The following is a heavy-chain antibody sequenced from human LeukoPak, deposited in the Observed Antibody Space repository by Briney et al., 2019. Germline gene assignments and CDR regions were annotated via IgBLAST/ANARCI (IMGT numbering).Heavy chain of an antibody. J-gene: IGHJ5*02. Sequence: ASVKVSCKASGYTFTSYDINWMRQATGQGLEWMGWMNPNSGNTGYAQKFQGRVTMTRNTSISTAYMELSSLRSEDTAVYYCARAPIVVVPAAILRWFDPWGQGTLVTVSS. CDR2: MNPNSGNT. D-gene: IGHD2-2*02. V-gene: IGHV1-8*01. CDR1: GYTFTSYD. CDR3: ARAPIVVVPAAILRWFDP.